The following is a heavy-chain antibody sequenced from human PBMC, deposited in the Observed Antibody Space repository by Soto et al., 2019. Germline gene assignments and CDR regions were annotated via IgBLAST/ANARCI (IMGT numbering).Heavy chain of an antibody. CDR1: GFTVSSNY. D-gene: IGHD3-9*01. V-gene: IGHV3-53*01. CDR3: ARYDILTGSIDY. CDR2: IYSGGST. Sequence: GGSLRLSCAASGFTVSSNYMGWVRQAPGKGLEWVSVIYSGGSTYYADSVKGRFTISRDNSKNTLYLQMNSLRAEDTAVYYCARYDILTGSIDYWGQGTLVTVSS. J-gene: IGHJ4*02.